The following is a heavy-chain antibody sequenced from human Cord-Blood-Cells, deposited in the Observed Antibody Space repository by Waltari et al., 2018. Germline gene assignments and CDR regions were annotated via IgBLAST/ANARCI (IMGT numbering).Heavy chain of an antibody. V-gene: IGHV4-39*01. D-gene: IGHD3-22*01. CDR3: ARLTYDSSGYFIDY. CDR2: IYYSGSS. Sequence: QLQLQESGPGLVKPSETLSLTCTVSGGSISSSSYYWGWIRQPPGKGLEWIGNIYYSGSSYDNTTLKRRVTISVDTAKDQFSLKVSCVTGADTAVYYCARLTYDSSGYFIDYWGQGTLVTVSA. J-gene: IGHJ4*02. CDR1: GGSISSSSYY.